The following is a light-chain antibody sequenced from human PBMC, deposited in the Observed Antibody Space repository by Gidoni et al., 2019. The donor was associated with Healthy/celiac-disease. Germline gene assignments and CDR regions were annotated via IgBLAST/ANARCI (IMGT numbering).Light chain of an antibody. V-gene: IGKV4-1*01. CDR3: QQYYSTLGT. J-gene: IGKJ2*01. Sequence: DIVMTQSPASLAVSLGERATINCKSSQSVLYSSNNKNYLAWYQQKPGQPPKLLIYWAPTRESGVPDRFSGSGSGTDFTLTISSLQAEDVAVYYCQQYYSTLGTFGQGTKLEIK. CDR2: WAP. CDR1: QSVLYSSNNKNY.